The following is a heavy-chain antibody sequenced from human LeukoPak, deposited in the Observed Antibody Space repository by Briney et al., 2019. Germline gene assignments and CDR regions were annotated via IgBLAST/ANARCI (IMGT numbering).Heavy chain of an antibody. V-gene: IGHV4-59*01. D-gene: IGHD3-10*01. CDR2: VYYRGAT. CDR1: GDSITSYY. CDR3: AGVFSGRRPFEL. Sequence: SETLSLTCTVSGDSITSYYWNWIRHPPGKGLEWIGYVYYRGATNYNPSLKTRVTTSIDTSKKQFSLKLSSVTAADTAVYFCAGVFSGRRPFELWGKGTLVTVSS. J-gene: IGHJ4*02.